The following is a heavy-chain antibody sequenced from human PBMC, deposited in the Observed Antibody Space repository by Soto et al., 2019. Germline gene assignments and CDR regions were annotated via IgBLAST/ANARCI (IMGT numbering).Heavy chain of an antibody. D-gene: IGHD3-10*01. CDR1: GFTFSSYS. CDR3: AGESYYDGSGSYQYFDH. V-gene: IGHV3-21*01. CDR2: ISSTRNYI. J-gene: IGHJ4*02. Sequence: EVQLVESGGGLVKPGGSLRLSCAASGFTFSSYSMNWVHQAPGKGLEWVSSISSTRNYISYAHSVKGRFTISRDNAKNSQYVQMHSLRAADTDVYYCAGESYYDGSGSYQYFDHWGQVTLFTVSS.